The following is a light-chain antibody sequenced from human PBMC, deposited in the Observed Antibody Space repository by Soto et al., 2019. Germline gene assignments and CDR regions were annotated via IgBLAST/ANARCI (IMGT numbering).Light chain of an antibody. CDR3: QQRSNWPPWP. Sequence: IGMSQSPATRSGSPGERATLSYRASQSVSSYLAWYQQKPGQAPRLLMYDASIRDTGIPARFSGSGSGTDFTLTISSLEPEDFAVYYCQQRSNWPPWPFGQGTKVDI. J-gene: IGKJ1*01. CDR2: DAS. CDR1: QSVSSY. V-gene: IGKV3-11*01.